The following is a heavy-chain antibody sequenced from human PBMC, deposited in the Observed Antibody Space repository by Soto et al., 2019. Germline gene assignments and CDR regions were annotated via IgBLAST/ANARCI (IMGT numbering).Heavy chain of an antibody. Sequence: QVRLVQSGAEVKRPGASVKVSCKASGYTLTNIHWVRQAPGQRLEWMGWINAGNGDTKYSQKFQGRVTITRDTSANTAYLELSSLRSEDTAVYYCARDSGYAENWGQGTLVTLSS. CDR3: ARDSGYAEN. J-gene: IGHJ4*02. CDR1: GYTLTN. CDR2: INAGNGDT. V-gene: IGHV1-3*01. D-gene: IGHD5-12*01.